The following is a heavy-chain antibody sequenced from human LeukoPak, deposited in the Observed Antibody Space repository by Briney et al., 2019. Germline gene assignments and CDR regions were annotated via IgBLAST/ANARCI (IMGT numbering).Heavy chain of an antibody. V-gene: IGHV4-59*08. CDR1: GGSISSYD. CDR2: ISYSGST. Sequence: PSETLSLTCTVSGGSISSYDWSWIRQPPGKGLEWIGYISYSGSTNYNPSLKSRVTISVDTSKNQFSLKLSSVTAADTAVYYCARPDCSSTSCYDNWFDPWGQGTLVTVSS. D-gene: IGHD2-2*01. J-gene: IGHJ5*02. CDR3: ARPDCSSTSCYDNWFDP.